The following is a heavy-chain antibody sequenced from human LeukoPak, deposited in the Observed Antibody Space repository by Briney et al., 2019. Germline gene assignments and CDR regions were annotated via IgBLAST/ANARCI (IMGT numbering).Heavy chain of an antibody. CDR1: GGTFSSYT. CDR2: IIPILGIA. Sequence: SVKVSCKASGGTFSSYTISWVRQAPAQGLEWMGRIIPILGIANYAQKFQGRVTITADKSMSTDYMELSGLRADDTAVYYCARERLGHYFDYWGRGTLVTVSS. CDR3: ARERLGHYFDY. D-gene: IGHD1-26*01. V-gene: IGHV1-69*04. J-gene: IGHJ4*02.